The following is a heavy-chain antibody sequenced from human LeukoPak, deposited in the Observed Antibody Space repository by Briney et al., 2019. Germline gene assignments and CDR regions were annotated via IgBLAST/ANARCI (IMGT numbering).Heavy chain of an antibody. D-gene: IGHD3-3*01. CDR2: MNPNSGNT. CDR1: GYTFTSYD. CDR3: ARARKYDFWSGYLYYYYGMDV. V-gene: IGHV1-8*01. Sequence: ASVKVSCKASGYTFTSYDINWVRQATGQGLEWMGWMNPNSGNTGYAQKFQGRVTMTRNTSISTAYMELSSLRSEDTAVYYCARARKYDFWSGYLYYYYGMDVWGQGTTVTVSS. J-gene: IGHJ6*02.